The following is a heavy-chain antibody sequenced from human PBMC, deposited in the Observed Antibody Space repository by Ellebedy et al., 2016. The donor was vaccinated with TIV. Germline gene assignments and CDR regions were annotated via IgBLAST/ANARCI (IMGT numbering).Heavy chain of an antibody. Sequence: MPGGSLRLSCTVSGGSLSSHFWSWIRQPPRKGLEWIGRIYDTGVTNYSPSLKSRVTMSIDTSKNQFSLKLSSVTAADAAVYYCARGEVTLYYYGMDVWGQGTTVTVSS. CDR2: IYDTGVT. CDR1: GGSLSSHF. CDR3: ARGEVTLYYYGMDV. V-gene: IGHV4-59*11. J-gene: IGHJ6*02.